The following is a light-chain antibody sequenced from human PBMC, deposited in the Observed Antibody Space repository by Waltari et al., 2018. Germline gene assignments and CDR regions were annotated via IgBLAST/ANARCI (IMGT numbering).Light chain of an antibody. CDR3: YQHSRGYS. Sequence: VILPPSPATLSLSPGARATLSCRASQSVSSYLAWYQQKPGQAPRLLIHSASSRATGIPDRFSGSGSGTEFTLIISSLEPEDVGVYHCYQHSRGYSFGQGTKVEIK. V-gene: IGKV3-11*01. CDR2: SAS. CDR1: QSVSSY. J-gene: IGKJ2*03.